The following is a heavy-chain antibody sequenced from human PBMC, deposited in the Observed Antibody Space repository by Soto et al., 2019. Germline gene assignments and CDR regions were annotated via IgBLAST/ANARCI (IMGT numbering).Heavy chain of an antibody. CDR1: GGSLAGYY. D-gene: IGHD4-17*01. CDR2: IYYSGST. J-gene: IGHJ4*02. Sequence: SETLSLTCTVSGGSLAGYYGSWIRQPPGKGLEWIGYIYYSGSTNYNPSLKSRVTISVDTSKNQFSLKLSSVTAADTAVYYCARDRGYGDYLFDYWGQGTLVTVSS. CDR3: ARDRGYGDYLFDY. V-gene: IGHV4-59*01.